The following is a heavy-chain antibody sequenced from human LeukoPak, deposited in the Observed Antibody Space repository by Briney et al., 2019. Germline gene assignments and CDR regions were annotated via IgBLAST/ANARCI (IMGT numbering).Heavy chain of an antibody. D-gene: IGHD4-23*01. CDR2: IYYSGST. J-gene: IGHJ4*02. CDR1: GDSISSYY. V-gene: IGHV4-59*01. Sequence: PSETLSLTCTVSGDSISSYYWSWIRQPPGKGLEWIGYIYYSGSTNYNPSLKSRVTISVDTSKNQFSLKLSSVTAADTALYYCARGGSYGGYHSYWGQGTLVTVSS. CDR3: ARGGSYGGYHSY.